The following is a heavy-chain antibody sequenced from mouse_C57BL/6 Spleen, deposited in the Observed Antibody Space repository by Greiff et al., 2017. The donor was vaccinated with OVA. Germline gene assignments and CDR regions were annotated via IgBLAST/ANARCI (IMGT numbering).Heavy chain of an antibody. Sequence: QVQLQQPGAELVRPGTSVKLSCKASGYTFTSYWMHWVKQRPGQGLEWIGVIDPSDSYTNYNQKFKGKATLTVDTSSSTAYMQLSSLTSEDSAVYYCARNWGDFDYWGQGTTLTVSS. J-gene: IGHJ2*01. CDR2: IDPSDSYT. CDR3: ARNWGDFDY. D-gene: IGHD4-1*01. V-gene: IGHV1-59*01. CDR1: GYTFTSYW.